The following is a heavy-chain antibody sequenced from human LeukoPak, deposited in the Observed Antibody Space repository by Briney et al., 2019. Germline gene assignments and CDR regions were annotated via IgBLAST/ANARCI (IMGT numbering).Heavy chain of an antibody. D-gene: IGHD3-10*01. CDR1: GYSFSSHD. V-gene: IGHV1-8*01. CDR2: MNPNSGNT. CDR3: AREGFDWFDP. J-gene: IGHJ5*02. Sequence: ASVKVSCKASGYSFSSHDINWVRQATGQGLEWMGWMNPNSGNTGYAQKFQGRVTMTRNTSISTAYMELSSLRSEDTAVYYCAREGFDWFDPWGQGTLVTVSS.